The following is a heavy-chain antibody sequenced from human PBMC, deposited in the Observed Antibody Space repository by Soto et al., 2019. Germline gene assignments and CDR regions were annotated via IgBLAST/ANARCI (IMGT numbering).Heavy chain of an antibody. D-gene: IGHD2-15*01. CDR1: SASITSFY. J-gene: IGHJ1*01. CDR3: ATGGYCSSGSCYSR. V-gene: IGHV4-59*08. CDR2: IYHPGST. Sequence: QVQLQESGPGLVKPSETLSLTCTVSSASITSFYWSWIRQPPGKGLEWIGYIYHPGSTNYNPSLKRRVTIAVDTSKNQFSLRLTSVTAAATAVYYCATGGYCSSGSCYSRWGQGTLVTVSS.